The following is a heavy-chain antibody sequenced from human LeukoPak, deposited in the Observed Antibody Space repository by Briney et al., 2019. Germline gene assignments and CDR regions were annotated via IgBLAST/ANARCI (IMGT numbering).Heavy chain of an antibody. J-gene: IGHJ4*02. D-gene: IGHD3/OR15-3a*01. CDR1: GGSLHRSF. V-gene: IGHV4-59*01. CDR2: IYSSGTT. Sequence: PSETLSLTCVVSGGSLHRSFWTWVQQPPGKGLEWIGRIYSSGTTDYSPSLKSRLTISIDTSKNQFSLRLASVTAADTAVYYCGRRPAVDGPIDNWGQGILVAVSS. CDR3: GRRPAVDGPIDN.